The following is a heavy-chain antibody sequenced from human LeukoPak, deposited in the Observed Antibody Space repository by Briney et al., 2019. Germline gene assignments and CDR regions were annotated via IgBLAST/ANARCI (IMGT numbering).Heavy chain of an antibody. Sequence: GGSLRLSCAASGFTFSSYAMSWVRQAPGRGLEWVASISGSGGSTYYADSVKGRFTISRDNSKNTLYLQMNSLRAEDTAVYYCAKDFVVLLWFGELLAFDYWGQGTLVTVSS. CDR1: GFTFSSYA. J-gene: IGHJ4*02. CDR3: AKDFVVLLWFGELLAFDY. V-gene: IGHV3-23*01. CDR2: ISGSGGST. D-gene: IGHD3-10*01.